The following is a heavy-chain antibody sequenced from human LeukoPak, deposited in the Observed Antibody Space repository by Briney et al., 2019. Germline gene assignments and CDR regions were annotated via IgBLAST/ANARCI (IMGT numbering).Heavy chain of an antibody. D-gene: IGHD5-18*01. CDR3: AREGHTAMVTSFYYYYGMDV. CDR1: GFTFSSYA. J-gene: IGHJ6*02. CDR2: ISGRGGST. V-gene: IGHV3-23*01. Sequence: GGSLRLSCAASGFTFSSYAMSWVRQAPGRGWEWVSAISGRGGSTYYADSVKGRFTISRDNSKNTLYLQMNSLRAEDTAVYYCAREGHTAMVTSFYYYYGMDVWGQGITVTVSS.